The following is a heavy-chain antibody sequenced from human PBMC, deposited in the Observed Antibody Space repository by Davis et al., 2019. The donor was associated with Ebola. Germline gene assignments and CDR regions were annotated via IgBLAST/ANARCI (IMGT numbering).Heavy chain of an antibody. CDR1: GYTFTSYG. Sequence: ASVKVSCKASGYTFTSYGISWVRQAPGQGLEWMGWISAYNGNTNYAKKFQERVTITRDMSTSTAYMELSSLRSEDTAVYYCAADDPVLRFLEGGHYYGMDVWGQGTTVTVSS. CDR2: ISAYNGNT. D-gene: IGHD3-3*01. V-gene: IGHV1-18*01. J-gene: IGHJ6*02. CDR3: AADDPVLRFLEGGHYYGMDV.